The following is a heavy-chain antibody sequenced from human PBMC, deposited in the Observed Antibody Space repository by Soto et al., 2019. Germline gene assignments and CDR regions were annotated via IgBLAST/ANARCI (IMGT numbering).Heavy chain of an antibody. CDR3: ARAGLGLAFDS. CDR2: IYHSGAT. D-gene: IGHD6-19*01. V-gene: IGHV4-4*02. CDR1: GDSMNNNNW. Sequence: QVQLQESGPGLVKPSGTLSLTCAVSGDSMNNNNWWSWVRQSPRKGLEWIAEIYHSGATNYNPSLPRRVTISTDKSEQQFSLKLTSVTAADTAVYYCARAGLGLAFDSWGQGALVTVSS. J-gene: IGHJ5*01.